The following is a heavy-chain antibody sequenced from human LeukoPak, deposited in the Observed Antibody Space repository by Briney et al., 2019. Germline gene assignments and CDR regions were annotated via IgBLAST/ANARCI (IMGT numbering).Heavy chain of an antibody. CDR1: GFTFSNYG. D-gene: IGHD3-22*01. J-gene: IGHJ4*02. CDR2: ISYDGSNK. CDR3: AKDRGSSGYYLSDY. V-gene: IGHV3-30*18. Sequence: GGSLRLSCAASGFTFSNYGMHWVRQAPGKGLEWVAVISYDGSNKYYADSVKGRFTISRDNSKNTLSLQTNSLRAEDTAVYYCAKDRGSSGYYLSDYWGQGTLVTVSS.